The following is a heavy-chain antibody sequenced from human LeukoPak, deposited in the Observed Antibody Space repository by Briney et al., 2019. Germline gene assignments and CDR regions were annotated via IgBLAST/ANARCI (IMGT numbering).Heavy chain of an antibody. D-gene: IGHD6-13*01. CDR3: ARDHSSSSEDY. Sequence: ASETLSLTCTVSGYSISSGYYWAWIRQPPGKGLEWIGSIFHTGSTYHNPSLKSRVTISVDTSKNQFSLKLNSVTAADTAVYYCARDHSSSSEDYWGQGTLVTVSS. CDR2: IFHTGST. V-gene: IGHV4-38-2*02. J-gene: IGHJ4*02. CDR1: GYSISSGYY.